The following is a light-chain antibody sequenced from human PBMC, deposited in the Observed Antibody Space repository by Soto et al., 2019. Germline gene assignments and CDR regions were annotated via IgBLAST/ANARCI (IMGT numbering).Light chain of an antibody. CDR1: QDISKD. J-gene: IGKJ1*01. CDR3: LQDHDYPRT. CDR2: SAT. Sequence: AIQMTQSPTSLSASVGDRVIITCRASQDISKDLGWYQQKPGKAPKFLIYSATSTQSGVPSTFSGSGFGTDFTPTISSLQPEDFATYYCLQDHDYPRTFGQGTKVDIK. V-gene: IGKV1-6*01.